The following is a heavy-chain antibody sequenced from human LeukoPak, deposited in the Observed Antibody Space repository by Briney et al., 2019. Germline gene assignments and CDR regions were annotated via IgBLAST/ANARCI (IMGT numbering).Heavy chain of an antibody. V-gene: IGHV3-23*01. Sequence: GGPLRLSCAASGFTFSSYWMHWVRQAPGKGLEWVSTISGGGGSTYYADSVKGRFTISRDNSKNTLYLQVNSLRAEDTAVYYCAKGGKWDVTPFDYWGQGTLVTVSS. CDR3: AKGGKWDVTPFDY. CDR1: GFTFSSYW. CDR2: ISGGGGST. D-gene: IGHD1-26*01. J-gene: IGHJ4*02.